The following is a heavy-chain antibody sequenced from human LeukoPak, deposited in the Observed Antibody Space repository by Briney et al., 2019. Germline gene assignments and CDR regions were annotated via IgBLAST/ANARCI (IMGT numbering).Heavy chain of an antibody. CDR3: ATSGSYYRAPDY. J-gene: IGHJ4*02. CDR2: IHYSGST. D-gene: IGHD3-10*01. Sequence: SETLSLTCIVSGGSISSSSYYWGWIRQPPGKGLEWVGTIHYSGSTYYNPSLKSRVTMSVDTSKNQFSLRLSSVTAADTAVYYCATSGSYYRAPDYGGQGTLVTVSA. V-gene: IGHV4-39*01. CDR1: GGSISSSSYY.